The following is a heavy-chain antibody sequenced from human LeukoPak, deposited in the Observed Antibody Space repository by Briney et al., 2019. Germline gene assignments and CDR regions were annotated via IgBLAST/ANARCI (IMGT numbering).Heavy chain of an antibody. CDR3: ARSPGGNARTWLDY. J-gene: IGHJ4*02. CDR2: TNGATGNT. V-gene: IGHV1-3*02. Sequence: ASVKVSCKASGYTFTNYALHWVRQAPGQRLEWMGWTNGATGNTRFSQDFQGRLTFTIDTSASTGYMELSSLRSEDTAVYYCARSPGGNARTWLDYWGQGTLVTVSS. D-gene: IGHD2-8*02. CDR1: GYTFTNYA.